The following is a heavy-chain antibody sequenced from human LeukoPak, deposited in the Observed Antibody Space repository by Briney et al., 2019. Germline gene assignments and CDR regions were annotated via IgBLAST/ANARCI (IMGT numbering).Heavy chain of an antibody. CDR3: ARIQGSYYVFDY. V-gene: IGHV4-30-4*08. CDR1: GGSISSGDYY. Sequence: SETLSLTCTVSGGSISSGDYYWSWIRQPPGKGLEWIGYIYYSGSTYYNPSLKSRVTISVDTSKNQFSLKLSSVTAADTAVYYCARIQGSYYVFDYWGQGTLVTVSS. CDR2: IYYSGST. J-gene: IGHJ4*02. D-gene: IGHD1-26*01.